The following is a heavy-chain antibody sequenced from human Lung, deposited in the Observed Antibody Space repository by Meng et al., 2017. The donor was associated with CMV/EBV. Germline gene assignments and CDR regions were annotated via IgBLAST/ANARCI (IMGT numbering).Heavy chain of an antibody. CDR1: GYTFTGYY. J-gene: IGHJ5*02. D-gene: IGHD2-2*01. V-gene: IGHV1-2*02. Sequence: SXXVSXKASGYTFTGYYMHWVRQAPGQGLEWMGWINPNSGGTNYAQKFQGRVTMTRDTSISTAYMELSRLRSDDTAVYYCARVDCSSTSCYLLAGWFAPWGHGNXVTCAS. CDR3: ARVDCSSTSCYLLAGWFAP. CDR2: INPNSGGT.